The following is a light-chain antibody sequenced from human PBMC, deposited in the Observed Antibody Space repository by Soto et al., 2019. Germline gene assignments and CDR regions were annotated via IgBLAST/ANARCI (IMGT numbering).Light chain of an antibody. J-gene: IGKJ1*01. CDR2: GAS. Sequence: IQMTQSPSSLSASVGDRVTITCRASQSISTYLNWYLQKPGKAPKALIFGASSLKSGVTSRFSGSGSGTDFTLTISSLQPEDFATYFCQQSYSNPWTFGQGTNVDI. CDR3: QQSYSNPWT. CDR1: QSISTY. V-gene: IGKV1-39*01.